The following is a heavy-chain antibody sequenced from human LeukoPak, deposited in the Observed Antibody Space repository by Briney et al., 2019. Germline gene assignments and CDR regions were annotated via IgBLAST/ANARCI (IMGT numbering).Heavy chain of an antibody. CDR1: GGSFSGYY. D-gene: IGHD3-10*01. CDR3: AIVKGTSYRAHAGLFDP. V-gene: IGHV4-34*01. CDR2: INHSGSP. J-gene: IGHJ5*02. Sequence: SETLSLTCAVYGGSFSGYYWSWLRQPPGKALEWIGEINHSGSPNYNPPLKSRVTISIDTPKNQFSLKLSSVTAADTAVYYWAIVKGTSYRAHAGLFDPWGQGTLVTVSS.